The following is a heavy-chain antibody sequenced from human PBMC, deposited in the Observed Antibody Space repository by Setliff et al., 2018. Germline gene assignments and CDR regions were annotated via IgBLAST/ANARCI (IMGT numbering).Heavy chain of an antibody. CDR1: GGPISSGDYY. J-gene: IGHJ3*02. CDR2: IYYSGST. CDR3: ARERSGSYYGYAFDI. V-gene: IGHV4-30-4*08. D-gene: IGHD1-26*01. Sequence: PSETLSLTCTVSGGPISSGDYYWSWIRQPPGKGLEWIGYIYYSGSTYYNPSLKSRVTISVDTSKNQFSLKLSSVTAADTAVYYCARERSGSYYGYAFDIWGQGTMVTVSS.